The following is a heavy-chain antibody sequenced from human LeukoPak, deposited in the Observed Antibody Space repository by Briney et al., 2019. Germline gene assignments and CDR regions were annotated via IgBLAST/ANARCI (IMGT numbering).Heavy chain of an antibody. CDR1: GFTFSSYA. D-gene: IGHD1-26*01. V-gene: IGHV3-23*01. CDR2: ISGSGGST. CDR3: AKRERGSYSLDY. J-gene: IGHJ4*02. Sequence: PGGSLRLSCAASGFTFSSYAMSWVRQAPGKGLEWVSAISGSGGSTYYADSVKGRFTISRDNSKNTLYLQMNSLRAEDTAVYCCAKRERGSYSLDYWGQGTLVTVSS.